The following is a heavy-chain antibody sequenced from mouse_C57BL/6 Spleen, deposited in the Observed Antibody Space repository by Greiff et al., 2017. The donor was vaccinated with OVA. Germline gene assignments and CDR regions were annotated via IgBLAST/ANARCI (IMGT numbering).Heavy chain of an antibody. J-gene: IGHJ2*01. V-gene: IGHV1-15*01. Sequence: QVQLKQSGAELVRPGASVTLSCKASGYTFTDYEMHWVKQTPVHGLEWIGAIDPETGGTAYNQKFKGKAILTADKSSSTAYMELRSLTSEDSAVYYCTVITTVVVYYFDYWGQGTTLTVSS. CDR3: TVITTVVVYYFDY. CDR2: IDPETGGT. D-gene: IGHD1-1*01. CDR1: GYTFTDYE.